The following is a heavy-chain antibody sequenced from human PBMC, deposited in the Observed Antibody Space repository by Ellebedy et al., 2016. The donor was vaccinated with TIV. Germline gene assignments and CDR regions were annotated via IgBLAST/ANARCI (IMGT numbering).Heavy chain of an antibody. CDR3: ARHLTLHHVLGRVRSNTVTDAFDF. V-gene: IGHV4-59*01. D-gene: IGHD2-2*01. J-gene: IGHJ3*01. CDR1: GDSISSFY. Sequence: SETLSLTCTVSGDSISSFYWSWIRQPPGKGLEWIGHFHYSGTTNRNPSLTSRVTMSMDTSKNQFSLRLNSVTAADTAVYFCARHLTLHHVLGRVRSNTVTDAFDFWGHGTAVTVSA. CDR2: FHYSGTT.